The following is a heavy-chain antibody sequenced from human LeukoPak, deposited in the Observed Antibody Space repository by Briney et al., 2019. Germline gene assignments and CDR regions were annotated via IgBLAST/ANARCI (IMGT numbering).Heavy chain of an antibody. J-gene: IGHJ2*01. V-gene: IGHV1-24*01. CDR3: ATSGYYGSGSYLYWYFDL. CDR1: GYTLTELS. D-gene: IGHD3-10*01. CDR2: VDPEDGET. Sequence: ASVKVSCKVSGYTLTELSMHWVRQAPGKGLEWMGGVDPEDGETIYAQKFQGRVTMTADTSTDTAYMELSSLRSEDTAVYYCATSGYYGSGSYLYWYFDLWGRGTLVTVSS.